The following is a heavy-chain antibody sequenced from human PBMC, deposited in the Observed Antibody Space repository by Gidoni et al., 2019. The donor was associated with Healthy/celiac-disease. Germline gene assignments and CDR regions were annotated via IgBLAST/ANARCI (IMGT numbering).Heavy chain of an antibody. CDR3: AVGYHLDSGGALGAFDI. CDR2: TYYRRST. Sequence: QVLLQESRPGLVMPSGTPSLTCTVSGGSLRNYYWSCIRQPPGTGLAWIGYTYYRRSTNYTPPLKGRVTISVDTSKKQFALKLSSVTAAETAVYYCAVGYHLDSGGALGAFDIWGQGIMVTVSA. V-gene: IGHV4-59*01. D-gene: IGHD3-22*01. J-gene: IGHJ3*02. CDR1: GGSLRNYY.